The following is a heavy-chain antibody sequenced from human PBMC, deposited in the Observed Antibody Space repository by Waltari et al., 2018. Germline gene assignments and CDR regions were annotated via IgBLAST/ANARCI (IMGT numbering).Heavy chain of an antibody. CDR2: SIPILCTA. CDR1: GGTFSSYA. D-gene: IGHD6-13*01. Sequence: QVQLVQAGAEVKKTGSSVTVSCKASGGTFSSYAISWVRQAPGQGLEWMGGSIPILCTANYEPTFQGTVTITADKSPSTAYMELSSPRSEDTAVYYCPCRPPIAAAGTRYFAYWGQGTLVTVSS. J-gene: IGHJ4*02. V-gene: IGHV1-69*14. CDR3: PCRPPIAAAGTRYFAY.